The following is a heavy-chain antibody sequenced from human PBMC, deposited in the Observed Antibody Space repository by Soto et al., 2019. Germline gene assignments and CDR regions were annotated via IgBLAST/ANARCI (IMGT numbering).Heavy chain of an antibody. V-gene: IGHV1-69*08. CDR1: GGTFSRYS. D-gene: IGHD2-2*01. CDR3: AREDRDRETGLVPAANDGMDV. Sequence: QVQLVQSGAEVKKPGSSVKVSCKASGGTFSRYSITWVRQAPGHGLEWIGRIIPIFGIASYAQKFQGRVTIPADESTSTAYMELSSRRSDDTGVYYCAREDRDRETGLVPAANDGMDVWGQVTTVTVCS. J-gene: IGHJ6*02. CDR2: IIPIFGIA.